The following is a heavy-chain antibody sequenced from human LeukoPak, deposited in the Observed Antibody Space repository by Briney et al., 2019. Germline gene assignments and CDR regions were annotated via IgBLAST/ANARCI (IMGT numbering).Heavy chain of an antibody. D-gene: IGHD2-21*01. CDR2: IRYDGSNK. CDR1: GFTFSSYG. J-gene: IGHJ4*02. V-gene: IGHV3-30*02. CDR3: AKDLFPAPRTVYYFDY. Sequence: GVLRLSCAASGFTFSSYGMHWVRQAPGKGLEWVAFIRYDGSNKYYADSVKGRFTISRDNSKNTLYLQMNSLRAEDTAVYYCAKDLFPAPRTVYYFDYWGQGTLVTVSS.